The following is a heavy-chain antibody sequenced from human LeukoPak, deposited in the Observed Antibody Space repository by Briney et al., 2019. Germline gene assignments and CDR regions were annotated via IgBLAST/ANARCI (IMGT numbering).Heavy chain of an antibody. CDR1: GFTFSSYW. CDR3: ARGLYDFGPHGRDY. V-gene: IGHV3-21*01. CDR2: ISSSSSYI. J-gene: IGHJ4*02. D-gene: IGHD3-3*01. Sequence: KSGGSLRLSCAASGFTFSSYWMHWVRQAPGKGLEWVSSISSSSSYIYYADSVKGRFTISRDNAKNSLYLQMNSLRAEDTAVYYCARGLYDFGPHGRDYWGQGTLVTVSS.